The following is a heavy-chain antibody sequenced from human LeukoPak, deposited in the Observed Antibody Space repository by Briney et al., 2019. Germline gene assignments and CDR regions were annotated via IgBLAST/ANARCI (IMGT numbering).Heavy chain of an antibody. V-gene: IGHV3-23*01. J-gene: IGHJ2*01. CDR1: GFTFSRFA. CDR2: ISGRGDYT. Sequence: GGSLRLSCAASGFTFSRFAMNWVRQAPGKGLEWVSSISGRGDYTYFANSVKGRFTISRDNSENTPYLQMKSLRADDTAVYYCAKGDIAGGTSWHFDLWGRGTLVSVSS. D-gene: IGHD1-26*01. CDR3: AKGDIAGGTSWHFDL.